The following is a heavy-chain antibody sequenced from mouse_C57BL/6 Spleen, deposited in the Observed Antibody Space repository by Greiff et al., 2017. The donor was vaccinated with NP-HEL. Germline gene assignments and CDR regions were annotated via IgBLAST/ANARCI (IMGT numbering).Heavy chain of an antibody. CDR3: ARLKDYGYWYFDV. Sequence: VHLVESGAELMKPGASVKLSCKATGYTFTGYWIEWVKQRPGHGLEWIGEILPGSGSTNYNEKFKGKATFTADTSSNTAYMQLSILTTEDSAIYYCARLKDYGYWYFDVWGTGTTVTVSS. CDR1: GYTFTGYW. D-gene: IGHD2-4*01. J-gene: IGHJ1*03. CDR2: ILPGSGST. V-gene: IGHV1-9*01.